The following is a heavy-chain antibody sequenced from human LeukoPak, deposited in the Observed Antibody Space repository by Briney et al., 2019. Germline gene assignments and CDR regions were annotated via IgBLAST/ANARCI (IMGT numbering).Heavy chain of an antibody. CDR2: IYSGGST. D-gene: IGHD3-9*01. J-gene: IGHJ4*02. CDR3: ARGVELRYFDWLPIY. CDR1: GFTVSSNY. V-gene: IGHV3-66*01. Sequence: PGGSLRLSCAASGFTVSSNYMSWVRQAPGKGLEWVSVIYSGGSTYYADSVKGRFTISRDNSKNTLYLQMNSLRAEDTAVYYCARGVELRYFDWLPIYWGQGTLVTVSS.